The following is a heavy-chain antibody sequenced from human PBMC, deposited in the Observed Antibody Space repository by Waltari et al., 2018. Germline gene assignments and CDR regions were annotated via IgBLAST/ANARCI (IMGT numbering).Heavy chain of an antibody. CDR2: TSGVGGST. CDR3: ARSSGWPYYFDY. CDR1: GFTFSSYG. D-gene: IGHD6-19*01. J-gene: IGHJ4*02. V-gene: IGHV3-23*04. Sequence: EVQLVESGGGLVQPGGSLRLSCAASGFTFSSYGMSWVRQAPGKGLGWVSATSGVGGSTYYADSVKGRFTISRDNSKNTLYLQMNSLRVEDTAVYYCARSSGWPYYFDYWGQGTLATVSS.